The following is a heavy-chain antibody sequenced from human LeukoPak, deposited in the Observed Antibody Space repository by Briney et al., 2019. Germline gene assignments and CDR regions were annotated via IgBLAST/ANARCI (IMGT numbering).Heavy chain of an antibody. CDR1: GGSISSYY. CDR2: IYFSGST. Sequence: SETLSLTCTVSGGSISSYYWSWIRQPPGKRLEWIGYIYFSGSTNYNPSLKSRVTISVDTSKNQFSLKLSSVTAADTAVYYCARGAPYNWFDPWGQGTLVTVSS. D-gene: IGHD1-26*01. CDR3: ARGAPYNWFDP. J-gene: IGHJ5*02. V-gene: IGHV4-59*01.